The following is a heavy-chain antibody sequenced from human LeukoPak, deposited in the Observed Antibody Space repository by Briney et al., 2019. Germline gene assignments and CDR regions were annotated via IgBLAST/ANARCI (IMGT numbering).Heavy chain of an antibody. D-gene: IGHD3-10*01. V-gene: IGHV3-7*01. CDR1: GFTFTDYW. CDR2: IKQDGSEK. J-gene: IGHJ5*02. CDR3: VNSGFDP. Sequence: GGSLRLSCAASGFTFTDYWMSWVRQAPGKGLEWVANIKQDGSEKNYVDSVKGRFTISRDNAKNTLYLQMNSLRVEDTALYYCVNSGFDPWGQGTLVTVSS.